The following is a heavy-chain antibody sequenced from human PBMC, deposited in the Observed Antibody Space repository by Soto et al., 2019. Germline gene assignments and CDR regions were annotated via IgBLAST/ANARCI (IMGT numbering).Heavy chain of an antibody. J-gene: IGHJ6*02. Sequence: ASVKVSCKASGYTFTGYYMHWVRQAPGQGLEWMGWINPNSGGTNYAQKFQGRVTITRDTSISTAYMELSRLRSDDTAVYYCARDKGYCSSTSCYRLYYYYGMDVWGQGTTVTVSS. D-gene: IGHD2-2*01. CDR3: ARDKGYCSSTSCYRLYYYYGMDV. CDR2: INPNSGGT. CDR1: GYTFTGYY. V-gene: IGHV1-2*02.